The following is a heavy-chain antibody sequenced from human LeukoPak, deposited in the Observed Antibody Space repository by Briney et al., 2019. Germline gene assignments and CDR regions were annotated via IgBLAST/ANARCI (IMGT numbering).Heavy chain of an antibody. V-gene: IGHV3-23*01. CDR1: GFTFSSYA. Sequence: PGVSLRLSCAASGFTFSSYAMSWVRQPPGKGLEWVSGISGSGDNTYYADSVKGRFTISGDKSKKTLYLHLNRLRVEDAAVYYCAKDGYSSIPGFHFEYWGQGTPVTVSS. J-gene: IGHJ4*02. CDR2: ISGSGDNT. D-gene: IGHD6-13*01. CDR3: AKDGYSSIPGFHFEY.